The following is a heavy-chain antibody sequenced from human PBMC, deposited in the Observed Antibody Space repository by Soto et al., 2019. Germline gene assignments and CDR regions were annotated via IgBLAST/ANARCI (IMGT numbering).Heavy chain of an antibody. CDR2: IIPIFGTA. V-gene: IGHV1-69*06. Sequence: GASVKVSCKVSGGTFSSYAISWVRQAPGQGLEWMGGIIPIFGTANYAQKFQGRVTITADKSTSTAYMELSSLRSEDTAVYYCARGAGATSYYYYGMDVWGQGTTVTVSS. CDR3: ARGAGATSYYYYGMDV. J-gene: IGHJ6*02. CDR1: GGTFSSYA. D-gene: IGHD1-26*01.